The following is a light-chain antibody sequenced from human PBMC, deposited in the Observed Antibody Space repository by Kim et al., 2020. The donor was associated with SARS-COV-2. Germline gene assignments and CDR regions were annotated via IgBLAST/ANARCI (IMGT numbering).Light chain of an antibody. CDR3: QQSYSCPVT. Sequence: ASVGDRVTVTCRASQSISTYLNWYQHKPGKAPNLLIYGASTLQSGVPSRFSGSGSGTDFTLTISSLQREDFATYYCQQSYSCPVTFGQGTKVEIK. J-gene: IGKJ1*01. CDR1: QSISTY. V-gene: IGKV1-39*01. CDR2: GAS.